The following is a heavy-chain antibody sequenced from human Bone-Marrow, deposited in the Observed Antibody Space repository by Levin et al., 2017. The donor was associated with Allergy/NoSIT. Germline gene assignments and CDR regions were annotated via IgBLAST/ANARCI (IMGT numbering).Heavy chain of an antibody. Sequence: GESLKISCVASGFTFSDFGLHWVRQAPGKGLEWVAVIWYDGKSKYYADYVAGRFTISRDNSKNTLYLQMDRLTAEDTAHYYCARDGRKRGRKFMASAGTAQWGQGTLVTVSS. J-gene: IGHJ4*02. CDR3: ARDGRKRGRKFMASAGTAQ. CDR1: GFTFSDFG. D-gene: IGHD6-25*01. CDR2: IWYDGKSK. V-gene: IGHV3-33*01.